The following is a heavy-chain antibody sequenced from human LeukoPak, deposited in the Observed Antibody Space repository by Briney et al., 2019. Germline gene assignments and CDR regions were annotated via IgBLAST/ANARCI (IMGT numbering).Heavy chain of an antibody. CDR2: INPNSGGT. CDR1: GYTFIAYY. V-gene: IGHV1-2*02. D-gene: IGHD5-18*01. CDR3: ARDTAMVTYWFDP. J-gene: IGHJ5*02. Sequence: ASVKVSCKASGYTFIAYYMHWVRQAPGQGLEWMGWINPNSGGTNYAQKFQGRVTMTRDTSISTAYMELSRLRSDDTAVYYCARDTAMVTYWFDPWGQGTLVTVSS.